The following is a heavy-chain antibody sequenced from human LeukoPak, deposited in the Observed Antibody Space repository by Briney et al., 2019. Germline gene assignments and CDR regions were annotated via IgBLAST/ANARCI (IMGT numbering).Heavy chain of an antibody. CDR1: GYTFTSYG. D-gene: IGHD3-10*01. V-gene: IGHV1-18*01. J-gene: IGHJ6*02. CDR3: ARVTMVRGAMEDYYYGMDV. Sequence: ASVKVSCKASGYTFTSYGISWVRQAPGQGLEWMGWISAYNGNTNYAQQLQGRVTMTTDTSTSTAYMELRSLRSDDTAVYYCARVTMVRGAMEDYYYGMDVWGQGTTVTVSS. CDR2: ISAYNGNT.